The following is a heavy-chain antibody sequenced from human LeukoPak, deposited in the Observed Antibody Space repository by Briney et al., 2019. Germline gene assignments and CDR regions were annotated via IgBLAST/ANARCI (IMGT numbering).Heavy chain of an antibody. CDR1: GFTFTTYF. J-gene: IGHJ4*02. Sequence: GGSLRLSCAASGFTFTTYFMTWVRQAPGKGLEWVAHINKDGSEKYYVDSVKGRFTISRDNAKNSVYLQMNSLRPEDTAVYYCARENWTNDYWGQGTLVTVSS. CDR2: INKDGSEK. D-gene: IGHD1-1*01. V-gene: IGHV3-7*01. CDR3: ARENWTNDY.